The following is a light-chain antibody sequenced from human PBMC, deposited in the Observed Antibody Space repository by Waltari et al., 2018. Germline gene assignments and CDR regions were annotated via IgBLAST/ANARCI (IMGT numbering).Light chain of an antibody. CDR3: ASYRTDNTRV. J-gene: IGLJ3*02. CDR2: DVN. CDR1: ANDVGRYNF. V-gene: IGLV2-14*03. Sequence: QSALTQPASVSGYPEQSITISCTGTANDVGRYNFVSWYQQHPGKAPKPLIYDVNSRPSGVSTRCSGSKSGTTASLTVSGLQPEDEADYFCASYRTDNTRVFGGGTKLSVL.